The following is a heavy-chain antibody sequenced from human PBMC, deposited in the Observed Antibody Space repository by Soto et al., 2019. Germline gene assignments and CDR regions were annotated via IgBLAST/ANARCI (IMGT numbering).Heavy chain of an antibody. D-gene: IGHD1-26*01. CDR1: GFTFNDYY. Sequence: GGSLRLSCAASGFTFNDYYMSWIRQAPGKGLEWLSYITTSSSYTNYADSVKGRFTISRDNAKNSLYLQMNGLRAEDTAVYYCARDMNSGTYHDYWGQGTLVTVSS. CDR3: ARDMNSGTYHDY. CDR2: ITTSSSYT. V-gene: IGHV3-11*06. J-gene: IGHJ4*02.